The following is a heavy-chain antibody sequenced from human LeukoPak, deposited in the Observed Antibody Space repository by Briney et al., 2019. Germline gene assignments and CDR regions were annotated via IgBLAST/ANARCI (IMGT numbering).Heavy chain of an antibody. CDR1: GGSITTYY. Sequence: SETLSLTCTVSGGSITTYYWSWIRQPPGKGLEWIGYIYYSGSTNYNPSLKSRVTMSVDTSKNQFSLKLSSVTAADTAVYYCARAYYDSSGYPYYYYYMDVWGKGTTVTISS. V-gene: IGHV4-59*01. CDR2: IYYSGST. D-gene: IGHD3-22*01. CDR3: ARAYYDSSGYPYYYYYMDV. J-gene: IGHJ6*03.